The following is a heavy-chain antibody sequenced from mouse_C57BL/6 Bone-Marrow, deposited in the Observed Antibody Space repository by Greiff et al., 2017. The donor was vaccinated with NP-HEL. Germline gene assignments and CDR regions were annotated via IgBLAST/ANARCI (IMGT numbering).Heavy chain of an antibody. V-gene: IGHV14-4*01. D-gene: IGHD1-1*01. Sequence: VQLQQSGAELVRPGASVKLSCTVSGFNIKDDYMHWVKQRPEQGLEWIGWIDPENGDTEYASKFQGKATITADTSSNTAYLQLSSLTSADTAFYDCTTGGSSPYAMDYWGQGTSVTVTS. CDR1: GFNIKDDY. CDR3: TTGGSSPYAMDY. CDR2: IDPENGDT. J-gene: IGHJ4*01.